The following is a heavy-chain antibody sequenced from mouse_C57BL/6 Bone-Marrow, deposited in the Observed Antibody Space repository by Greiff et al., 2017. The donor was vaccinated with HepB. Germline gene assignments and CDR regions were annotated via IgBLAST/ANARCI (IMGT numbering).Heavy chain of an antibody. CDR1: GFNIKDDY. Sequence: DVQLVESGAELVRPGASVKLSCTASGFNIKDDYMHWVKQRPEQGLEWIGWIDPENGDTEYASKFQGKATITADTSSNTAYLQLSSLTSEDTAVYYCIPTSWFAYWGQGTLVTVSA. J-gene: IGHJ3*01. CDR2: IDPENGDT. V-gene: IGHV14-4*01. CDR3: IPTSWFAY.